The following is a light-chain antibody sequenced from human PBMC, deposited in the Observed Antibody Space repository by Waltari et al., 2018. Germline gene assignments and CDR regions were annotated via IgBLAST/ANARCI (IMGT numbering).Light chain of an antibody. CDR3: QQYDALPYT. Sequence: DIQMTQSPSSLSASVGDRVTITCQASQDISDFPNQYHQRPGKAPNVGIYDVSNLETGVPARFRRSGSGKDFTFTISNLQPADIGTYYCQQYDALPYTFGQGTKLEI. V-gene: IGKV1-33*01. CDR2: DVS. CDR1: QDISDF. J-gene: IGKJ2*01.